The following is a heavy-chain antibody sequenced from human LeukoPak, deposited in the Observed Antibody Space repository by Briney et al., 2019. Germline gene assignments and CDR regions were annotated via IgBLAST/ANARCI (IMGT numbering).Heavy chain of an antibody. V-gene: IGHV4-59*01. CDR2: IYYSGST. CDR1: GGSISSYY. CDR3: ARGYAFDI. Sequence: SETLSPTCTVSGGSISSYYWSWIRQPPGKGLEWVGYIYYSGSTNYNPSLKSRVTISVDTSKNQFSLKLSSVTAADTAVYYCARGYAFDIWGQETMVTVSS. J-gene: IGHJ3*02.